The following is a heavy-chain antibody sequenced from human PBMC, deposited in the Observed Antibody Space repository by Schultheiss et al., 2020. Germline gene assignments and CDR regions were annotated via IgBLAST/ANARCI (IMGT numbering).Heavy chain of an antibody. V-gene: IGHV3-30*03. CDR1: GFTFSSYG. J-gene: IGHJ4*02. D-gene: IGHD2-2*01. CDR2: ISYDGSNK. CDR3: TTEYCSSTSCYFDY. Sequence: GSLRLSCAASGFTFSSYGMHWVRQAPGKGLEWVAVISYDGSNKYYADSVKGRFTISRDNSKNKLYLQMNSLKTEDTAVYYCTTEYCSSTSCYFDYWGQGTLVTVSS.